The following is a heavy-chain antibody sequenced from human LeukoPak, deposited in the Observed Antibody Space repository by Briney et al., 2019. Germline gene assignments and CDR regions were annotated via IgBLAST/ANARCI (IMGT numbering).Heavy chain of an antibody. Sequence: GGSLRLSCAASGFTVSSNYMSWVRQAPGKGLEWVSVIYSGGSTYYADSVKGRFTISRDNSKNTLYLQMNSLRAEDTAVYYCARDSAAIRPSYYFDYWGQGTLVTVSS. V-gene: IGHV3-53*05. CDR3: ARDSAAIRPSYYFDY. D-gene: IGHD6-13*01. J-gene: IGHJ4*02. CDR1: GFTVSSNY. CDR2: IYSGGST.